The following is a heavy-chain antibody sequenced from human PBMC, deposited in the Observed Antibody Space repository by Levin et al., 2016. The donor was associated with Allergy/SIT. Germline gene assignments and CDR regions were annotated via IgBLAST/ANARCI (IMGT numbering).Heavy chain of an antibody. D-gene: IGHD1-26*01. CDR3: ARDYGAGGGHFQH. CDR2: INPSSDST. V-gene: IGHV1-46*01. J-gene: IGHJ1*01. Sequence: WVRQAPGQGLEWLGIINPSSDSTTYAQKFQGRIIMTTDTSTSTVYMDLSSLRSEDTAVYYCARDYGAGGGHFQHWGQGTQVTVSS.